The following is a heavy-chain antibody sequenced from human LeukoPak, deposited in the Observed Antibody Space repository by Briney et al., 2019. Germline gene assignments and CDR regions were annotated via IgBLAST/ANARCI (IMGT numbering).Heavy chain of an antibody. CDR2: ISYDGSNK. J-gene: IGHJ4*02. CDR3: ARDPGWYAVEYYFDY. D-gene: IGHD6-19*01. CDR1: GFTFSSYG. V-gene: IGHV3-30*03. Sequence: GGSLRLSCAASGFTFSSYGMHWVRQAPGKGLEWVAVISYDGSNKYYADSVKGRFTISRDNSKNTLYLQMNSLRAEDTAVYYCARDPGWYAVEYYFDYWGQGTLVTVSS.